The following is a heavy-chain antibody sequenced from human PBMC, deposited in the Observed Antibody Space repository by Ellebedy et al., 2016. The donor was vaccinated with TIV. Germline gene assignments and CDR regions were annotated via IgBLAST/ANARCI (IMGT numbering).Heavy chain of an antibody. Sequence: AASVKVSCKAPGNIFNKYYIHWVRKAPGQGLEWMGIIYLSGASTVYAQKFRGRLTVSRDTSTSTVYMELSSLTSDDTAVYYCARDGDWDHNYYGMDVWGQGTSVTVSS. CDR2: IYLSGAST. CDR3: ARDGDWDHNYYGMDV. CDR1: GNIFNKYY. V-gene: IGHV1-46*02. J-gene: IGHJ6*02. D-gene: IGHD2-21*01.